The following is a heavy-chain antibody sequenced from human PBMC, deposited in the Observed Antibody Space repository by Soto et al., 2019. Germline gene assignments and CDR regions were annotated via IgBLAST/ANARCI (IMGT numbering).Heavy chain of an antibody. CDR1: GGSFSGYY. Sequence: SETLSLTCAVYGGSFSGYYWSWIRQPPGKGLEWIGEINHRGSTNYNPSLKSRVTISVDTSKNQFSLKLSSVTAAETAVYYCARGFGGYSSSWYSAYYFYYWGQGTLVTVSS. CDR3: ARGFGGYSSSWYSAYYFYY. D-gene: IGHD6-13*01. CDR2: INHRGST. V-gene: IGHV4-34*01. J-gene: IGHJ4*02.